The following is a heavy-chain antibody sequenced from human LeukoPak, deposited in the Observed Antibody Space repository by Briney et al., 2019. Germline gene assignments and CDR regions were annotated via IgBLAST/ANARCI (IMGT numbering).Heavy chain of an antibody. CDR2: INPNSGGT. CDR1: GYTFTGYY. V-gene: IGHV1-2*02. CDR3: ARAYCGGDCSLKS. Sequence: ASVKVSCRASGYTFTGYYMHWVRQAPGQGLEWMGWINPNSGGTNYAQKFQGRVTMTRDTSISTAYMELSRLRSDDTAVYYCARAYCGGDCSLKSWGQGTLVTVSS. D-gene: IGHD2-21*02. J-gene: IGHJ5*02.